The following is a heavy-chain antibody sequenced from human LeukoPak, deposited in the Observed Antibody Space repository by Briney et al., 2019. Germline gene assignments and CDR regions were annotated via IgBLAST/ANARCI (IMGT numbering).Heavy chain of an antibody. D-gene: IGHD4-17*01. V-gene: IGHV3-9*01. Sequence: GRSLRLSCAASGFLFSNYAMHWVRQAPGKGLEWVSGISWNSGSLGYADSVKGRFTISRDNAKNSLYLQMNSLRADDTALYYCAKVRSDYAPYDAFDIWGQGTMVTVSS. CDR1: GFLFSNYA. J-gene: IGHJ3*02. CDR3: AKVRSDYAPYDAFDI. CDR2: ISWNSGSL.